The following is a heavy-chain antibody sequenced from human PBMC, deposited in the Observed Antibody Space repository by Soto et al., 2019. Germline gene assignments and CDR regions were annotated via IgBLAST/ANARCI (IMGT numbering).Heavy chain of an antibody. CDR2: ISYSGTT. V-gene: IGHV4-30-4*01. CDR3: ARGRGYSYGLDP. D-gene: IGHD5-18*01. Sequence: PSETLSLTCTVSGYSISSNNNYWSWIRQPPGEGLEWIGFISYSGTTSYSPSLKSRVAISLDTSKNQFSLSLSSVTAADTAVYYCARGRGYSYGLDPWGQGTLVTVSS. J-gene: IGHJ5*02. CDR1: GYSISSNNNY.